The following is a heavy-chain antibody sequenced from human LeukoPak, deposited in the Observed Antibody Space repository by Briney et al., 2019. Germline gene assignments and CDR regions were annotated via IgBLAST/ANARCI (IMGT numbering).Heavy chain of an antibody. CDR2: IYPGDSDT. CDR3: ARHQSYYYDSSGYYLDDAFDI. V-gene: IGHV5-51*01. J-gene: IGHJ3*02. Sequence: GESLKISCKGSGYSFTSYWIGWVRQMPGKGLEWMGIIYPGDSDTRYSPSFQGQVTISADKSISTAYLQWSSLKASDTAMYYCARHQSYYYDSSGYYLDDAFDIWGQGTMVTVSS. CDR1: GYSFTSYW. D-gene: IGHD3-22*01.